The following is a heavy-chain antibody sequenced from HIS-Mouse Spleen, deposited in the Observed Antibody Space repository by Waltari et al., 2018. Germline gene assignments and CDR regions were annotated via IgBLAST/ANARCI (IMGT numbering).Heavy chain of an antibody. V-gene: IGHV3-30-3*01. D-gene: IGHD6-6*01. CDR2: ISYDGSNK. CDR1: GFTFSSYA. CDR3: ARGMYSSSWLSPADDAFDI. Sequence: QVQLVESGGGVVQPGRSLRLSCAASGFTFSSYAMHWVPRAPGKGLEWVAVISYDGSNKYYADSVKGRFTISRDNSKNTLYLQMNSLRAEDTAVYYCARGMYSSSWLSPADDAFDIWGQGTMVTVSS. J-gene: IGHJ3*02.